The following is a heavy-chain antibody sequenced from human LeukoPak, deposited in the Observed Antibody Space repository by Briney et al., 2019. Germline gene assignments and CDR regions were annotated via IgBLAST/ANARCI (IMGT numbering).Heavy chain of an antibody. CDR2: IKQDGSEK. D-gene: IGHD1-26*01. Sequence: PGGSLRLSCAASGFTFSSYWMSWVRQAPGKGLEWVANIKQDGSEKYYVDPVKGRFTISRDNAKKSLYLQMNSLRAEDTAVYYCARPDRDIVGATRGGYYYYMDVWGKGTTVTVSS. V-gene: IGHV3-7*01. CDR3: ARPDRDIVGATRGGYYYYMDV. J-gene: IGHJ6*03. CDR1: GFTFSSYW.